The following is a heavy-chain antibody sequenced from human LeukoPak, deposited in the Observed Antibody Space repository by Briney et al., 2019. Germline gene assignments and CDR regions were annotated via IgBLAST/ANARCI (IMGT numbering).Heavy chain of an antibody. CDR3: AKFGRSTSPVN. CDR1: GFSVSSNY. V-gene: IGHV3-53*01. J-gene: IGHJ4*02. Sequence: GGSLRLSCAASGFSVSSNYMTWVRQAPGKGLEWVSVIYSGGTTYYADSVKGRFTISRDNAQNSLFLQMNSLRAEDTAVYYCAKFGRSTSPVNWGQGTLVTVSS. D-gene: IGHD3-16*01. CDR2: IYSGGTT.